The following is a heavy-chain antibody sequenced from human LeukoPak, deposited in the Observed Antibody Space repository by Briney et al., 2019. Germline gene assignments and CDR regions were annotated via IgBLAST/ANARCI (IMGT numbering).Heavy chain of an antibody. D-gene: IGHD5-12*01. CDR2: ISSSSSYI. Sequence: GGSLRLSCAASGFTFSSYSTNWVRQAPGKGLEWVSSISSSSSYIYYADSVKGRFTISRDNAKNSLYLQMNSLRAEDTAVYYCARDPDIVATINAFDIWGQGTMVTVSS. J-gene: IGHJ3*02. V-gene: IGHV3-21*01. CDR1: GFTFSSYS. CDR3: ARDPDIVATINAFDI.